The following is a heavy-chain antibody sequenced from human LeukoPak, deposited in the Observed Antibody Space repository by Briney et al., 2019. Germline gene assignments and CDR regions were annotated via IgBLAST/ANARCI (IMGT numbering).Heavy chain of an antibody. CDR3: ARGIDYGSGSRYYYGMDV. CDR1: GYTFTCYD. J-gene: IGHJ6*02. D-gene: IGHD3-10*01. Sequence: GASVKVSCKASGYTFTCYDINWVRQATGQGLEWMGWMDPNSGNTGYAQKFQGRVTMTRNTSISTAYMELSSLRSEDTAVYYCARGIDYGSGSRYYYGMDVWGQGTTVTVSS. V-gene: IGHV1-8*01. CDR2: MDPNSGNT.